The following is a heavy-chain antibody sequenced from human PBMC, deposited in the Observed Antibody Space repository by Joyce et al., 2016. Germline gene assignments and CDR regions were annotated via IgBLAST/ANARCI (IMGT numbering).Heavy chain of an antibody. CDR1: GYNFASYG. D-gene: IGHD2/OR15-2a*01. CDR2: VSPYNVNT. Sequence: QLVQSGAEVKKPGASVRVSSKTSGYNFASYGISWVRQAPGQGLEWMGWVSPYNVNTIYIQKLQDRVTMTTDASTTTAYMELRSLRSDDTAVYYCARPRHYFDGYFLDHWGQGTPVTVSS. CDR3: ARPRHYFDGYFLDH. J-gene: IGHJ4*02. V-gene: IGHV1-18*01.